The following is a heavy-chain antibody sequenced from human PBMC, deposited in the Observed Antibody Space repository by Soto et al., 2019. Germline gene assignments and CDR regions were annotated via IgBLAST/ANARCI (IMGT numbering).Heavy chain of an antibody. CDR3: ARDMRGGGYGDYYYYMDV. J-gene: IGHJ6*03. CDR2: ISAYNGNT. CDR1: GYTFTSYG. Sequence: ASVKVSCKASGYTFTSYGISWVRQAPGQGLEWMGWISAYNGNTNYAQKLQGRVTMTTDTSTSTAYMELRSLRSDDTAVYYCARDMRGGGYGDYYYYMDVWGKGTTVTVSS. D-gene: IGHD4-17*01. V-gene: IGHV1-18*01.